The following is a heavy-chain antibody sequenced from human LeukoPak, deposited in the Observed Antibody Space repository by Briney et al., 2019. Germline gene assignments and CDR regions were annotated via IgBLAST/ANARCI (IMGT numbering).Heavy chain of an antibody. V-gene: IGHV3-30*02. CDR1: GFTFSSYG. CDR2: IRYDGSNK. Sequence: PGGSLRLSCAASGFTFSSYGMHWVRQAPGKGLEWVAFIRYDGSNKYYADSVKGRFTISRDNSKNTLYLQMNSLRAEDTAVYYCAKDRKWLPTYYFDYWGQGTLVTVSS. J-gene: IGHJ4*02. D-gene: IGHD6-19*01. CDR3: AKDRKWLPTYYFDY.